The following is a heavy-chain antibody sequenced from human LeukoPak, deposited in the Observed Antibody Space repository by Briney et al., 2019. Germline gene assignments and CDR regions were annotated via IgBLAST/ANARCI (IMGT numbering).Heavy chain of an antibody. CDR1: GFTFSSYG. V-gene: IGHV3-23*01. J-gene: IGHJ4*02. CDR2: ISGSGGST. Sequence: GGSLRLSCAASGFTFSSYGMSWVRQAPGKGLEWVSAISGSGGSTYYADSVKGRFTISRDNSKNTLYLQMNSLRAEDTAVYYCAKSYCGGDCYRVDYWGQGTLVTVSS. CDR3: AKSYCGGDCYRVDY. D-gene: IGHD2-21*02.